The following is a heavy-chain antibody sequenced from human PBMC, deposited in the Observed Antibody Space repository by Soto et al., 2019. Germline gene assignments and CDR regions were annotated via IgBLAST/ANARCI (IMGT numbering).Heavy chain of an antibody. V-gene: IGHV1-69*01. J-gene: IGHJ6*02. CDR2: IIPIFGTA. Sequence: QVQLVQSGAEVKKPGSSVKVSCKASGGTFSSYAISWVRQAPGQGLEWMGGIIPIFGTANYAQKFQGRVTITADESRSTGYMELSSLRSEDTGVYYCARGGYWSGGSCYHGMDVWGQGTTVTVSS. CDR3: ARGGYWSGGSCYHGMDV. D-gene: IGHD2-15*01. CDR1: GGTFSSYA.